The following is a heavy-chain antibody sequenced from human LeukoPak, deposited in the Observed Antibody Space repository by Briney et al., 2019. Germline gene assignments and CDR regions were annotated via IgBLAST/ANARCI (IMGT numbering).Heavy chain of an antibody. V-gene: IGHV3-11*06. J-gene: IGHJ4*02. CDR3: ASGSGH. CDR2: ISGNRKYV. D-gene: IGHD2-2*03. Sequence: GGSLRLSCAASGFSFSDYYMNWIRQAPGKGLEWVSHISGNRKYVSHADSVKGRFTISRDNAKNSLYLQMNSLRDEDTAVFYCASGSGHWGQGTLVTVSS. CDR1: GFSFSDYY.